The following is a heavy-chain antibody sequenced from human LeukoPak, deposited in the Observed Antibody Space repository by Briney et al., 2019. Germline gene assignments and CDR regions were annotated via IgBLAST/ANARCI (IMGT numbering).Heavy chain of an antibody. D-gene: IGHD2-15*01. CDR2: INPNSGGT. CDR1: GYTFTGYY. J-gene: IGHJ5*02. CDR3: ARGKLGHCSGGSCYSGSDWFDP. V-gene: IGHV1-2*02. Sequence: GASVKVSCKASGYTFTGYYMHWVRQAPGQGLEWMGWINPNSGGTNYAQKFQGRVTMTRDTSISTAYMARSRLRSADTAVYYCARGKLGHCSGGSCYSGSDWFDPWGQGTLVTVSS.